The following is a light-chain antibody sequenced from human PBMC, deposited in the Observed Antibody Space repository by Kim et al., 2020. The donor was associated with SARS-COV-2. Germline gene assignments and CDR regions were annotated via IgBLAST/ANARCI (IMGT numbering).Light chain of an antibody. CDR1: SSDVGGYDY. CDR3: CSYAGTYIPYV. J-gene: IGLJ1*01. V-gene: IGLV2-11*01. Sequence: QSALTQPRSVYGSPGQSVTISCTGTSSDVGGYDYVSWYQHHPGKAPKLMIYDVSKRPSGVPDRFSGSKSGNTASLTISGLQGDDEADYYCCSYAGTYIPYVFGTGTRSPS. CDR2: DVS.